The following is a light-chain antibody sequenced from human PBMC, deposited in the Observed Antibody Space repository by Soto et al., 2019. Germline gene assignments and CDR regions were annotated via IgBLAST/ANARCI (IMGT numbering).Light chain of an antibody. CDR2: DTS. CDR3: QQRNIWPPVT. V-gene: IGKV3-11*01. Sequence: DIVLTQYPATLSLSPRERPILCCRXSQSVTKYLAWYHQKPGQAPRLLIYDTSNRATGIPARFSGSGSGTDFTLTISSLEPEDSAIYYCQQRNIWPPVTFGQGTRLEIK. J-gene: IGKJ5*01. CDR1: QSVTKY.